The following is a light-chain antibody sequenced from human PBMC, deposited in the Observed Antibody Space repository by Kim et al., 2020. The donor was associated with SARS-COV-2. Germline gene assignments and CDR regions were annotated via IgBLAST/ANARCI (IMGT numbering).Light chain of an antibody. J-gene: IGLJ3*02. CDR3: CSYAGSYTFGV. Sequence: HSLPISCTGTSSDVGGYNYVSWYQQHPGKAPKLMIYDVSKRPSGVPDRFSGSKSGNTASLTISGLQAEDEADYYCCSYAGSYTFGVFGGGTQLTVL. CDR2: DVS. CDR1: SSDVGGYNY. V-gene: IGLV2-11*01.